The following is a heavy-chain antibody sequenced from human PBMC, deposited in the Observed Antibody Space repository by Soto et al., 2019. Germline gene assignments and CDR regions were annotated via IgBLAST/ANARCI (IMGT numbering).Heavy chain of an antibody. V-gene: IGHV3-23*05. J-gene: IGHJ4*02. CDR1: GFPLSNYA. Sequence: AGGSLRLSSAVSGFPLSNYAMTWVRHSPRKGLEWVASDNTRDYRTFYADSVEGRFTISRDNRKKMLYLQLTSLTVDDTGVYDCASWREGYYYFNSWGQGALVTVSS. CDR3: ASWREGYYYFNS. CDR2: DNTRDYRT. D-gene: IGHD2-15*01.